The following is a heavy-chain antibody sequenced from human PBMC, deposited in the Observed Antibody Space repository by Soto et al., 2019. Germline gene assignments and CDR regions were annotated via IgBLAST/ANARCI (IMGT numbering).Heavy chain of an antibody. CDR1: GFTFSSYG. J-gene: IGHJ4*02. Sequence: SLRLSCAASGFTFSSYGIHWVRQAPGKGLEWVAVISCDGSNKYYADSVKGRFTISRDNSKNLLYLQMNSLGAEDTAVYYCAKDYYDTLTGYYGPDYWGQGTLVTVSS. CDR2: ISCDGSNK. CDR3: AKDYYDTLTGYYGPDY. D-gene: IGHD3-9*01. V-gene: IGHV3-30*18.